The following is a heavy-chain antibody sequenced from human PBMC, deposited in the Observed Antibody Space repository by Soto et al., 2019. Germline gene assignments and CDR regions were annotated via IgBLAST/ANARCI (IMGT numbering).Heavy chain of an antibody. CDR3: ARDTGIAARPRTANWFDP. V-gene: IGHV3-23*01. CDR2: ITGVGGRT. D-gene: IGHD6-6*01. Sequence: PGGSLRLSCAASGFPVNIYAMSWVRQAPEKGLEWVSSITGVGGRTYYADSVKGRFTISRDNSKNTLYLQMNSLRAEDTAVYYCARDTGIAARPRTANWFDPWGQGTLVTVSS. J-gene: IGHJ5*02. CDR1: GFPVNIYA.